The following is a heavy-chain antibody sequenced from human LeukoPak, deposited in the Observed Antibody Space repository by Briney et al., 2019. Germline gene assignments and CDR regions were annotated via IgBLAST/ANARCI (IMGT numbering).Heavy chain of an antibody. CDR1: GYSFTSYW. Sequence: GEPLKISCKGSGYSFTSYWIGWVRKMHGKGLEWLGIIYPGDSDTRYSPSFQGQVTISADKSISTAYLQWSSLKASDTAMYYCARPLSRGYTYGLDYWGQGTLVTVSS. CDR2: IYPGDSDT. D-gene: IGHD5-18*01. V-gene: IGHV5-51*01. CDR3: ARPLSRGYTYGLDY. J-gene: IGHJ4*02.